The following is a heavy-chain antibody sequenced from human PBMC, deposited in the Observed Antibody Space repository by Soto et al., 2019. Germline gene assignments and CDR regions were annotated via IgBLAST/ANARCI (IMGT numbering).Heavy chain of an antibody. CDR3: ASSVTQAESPDY. J-gene: IGHJ4*02. Sequence: GESLKISCKGSGYSFTSYWIGWVRQMPGKGLEWMGIIYPGDSYTNYSPSFQGHVTISADKSISTACLQWSSLKASDTAMYYCASSVTQAESPDYWGQVTLVTVSS. CDR2: IYPGDSYT. CDR1: GYSFTSYW. V-gene: IGHV5-51*01. D-gene: IGHD4-4*01.